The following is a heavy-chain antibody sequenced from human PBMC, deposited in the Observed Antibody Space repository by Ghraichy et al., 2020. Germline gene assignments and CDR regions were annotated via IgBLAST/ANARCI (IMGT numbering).Heavy chain of an antibody. CDR1: GFTVSSNY. J-gene: IGHJ4*02. Sequence: GGSLRLSCAASGFTVSSNYMSWVRQAPGKGLEWVSVIYSGGSTYYADSVKGRFTISRDNSKNTLYFQMNSLRAEDTAVYYCARILMVRGVIIFDYWGQGTLVTVAS. D-gene: IGHD3-10*01. CDR3: ARILMVRGVIIFDY. CDR2: IYSGGST. V-gene: IGHV3-66*01.